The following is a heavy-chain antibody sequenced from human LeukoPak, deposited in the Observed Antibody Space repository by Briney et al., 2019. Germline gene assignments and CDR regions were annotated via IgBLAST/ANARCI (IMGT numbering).Heavy chain of an antibody. CDR2: ISAYNGNT. D-gene: IGHD5-18*01. J-gene: IGHJ3*02. CDR3: ARDNTAMANGAFDI. CDR1: GYTFTSYG. V-gene: IGHV1-18*01. Sequence: ASVKVSCKASGYTFTSYGISWVRQAPGQGLEWMGWISAYNGNTNYAQKFQGRVTITADESTSTAYMELSSLRSEDTAVYYCARDNTAMANGAFDIWGQGTMVTVSS.